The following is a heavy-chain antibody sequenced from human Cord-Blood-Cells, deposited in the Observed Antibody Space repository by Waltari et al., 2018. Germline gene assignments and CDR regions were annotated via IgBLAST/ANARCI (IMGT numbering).Heavy chain of an antibody. J-gene: IGHJ4*02. Sequence: QVQLQESGPGLVKPSETLSLTCTVSGGSISSYYWSWIWQPAGKGLEWIGRIYTSGSTNYNPDLKSRVTMSGDTSKNQFSLKRSSVTAADTAVYYCARVGYDSSGYYFDYWGQGTLVTVSS. CDR3: ARVGYDSSGYYFDY. CDR2: IYTSGST. V-gene: IGHV4-4*07. CDR1: GGSISSYY. D-gene: IGHD3-22*01.